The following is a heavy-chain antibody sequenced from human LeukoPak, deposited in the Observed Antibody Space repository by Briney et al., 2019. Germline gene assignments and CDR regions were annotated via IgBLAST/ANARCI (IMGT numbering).Heavy chain of an antibody. V-gene: IGHV3-74*01. CDR1: GFTFSNHW. J-gene: IGHJ4*02. Sequence: PGRSLRLSCAASGFTFSNHWMHWVRRAPGKGLVWVSHIDNYGATTTYADPVKGRFTISRDNAKNTLYLQMNSLRAEDTAVYYCVRDSNLSFDYWGQGTLVTVSS. D-gene: IGHD1-14*01. CDR3: VRDSNLSFDY. CDR2: IDNYGATT.